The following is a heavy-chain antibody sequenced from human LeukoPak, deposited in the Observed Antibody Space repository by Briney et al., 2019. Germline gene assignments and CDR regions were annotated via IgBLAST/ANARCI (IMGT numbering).Heavy chain of an antibody. Sequence: GGSLRLSCAASGFTFSSYAMSWVRQAPGKGLEWVSSISSSSSYIYYADSVKGRFTISRDNAKNSLYLQMNSLRAEDTAVYYCARVPGGPDPFDPWGQGTLVTVSS. V-gene: IGHV3-21*01. CDR1: GFTFSSYA. D-gene: IGHD1-14*01. CDR3: ARVPGGPDPFDP. CDR2: ISSSSSYI. J-gene: IGHJ5*02.